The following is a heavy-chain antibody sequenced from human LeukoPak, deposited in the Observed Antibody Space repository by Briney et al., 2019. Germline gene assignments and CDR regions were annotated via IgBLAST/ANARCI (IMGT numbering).Heavy chain of an antibody. CDR2: IIPIFGTA. CDR1: GGTFSSYA. V-gene: IGHV1-69*05. Sequence: GSPVKVSCKASGGTFSSYAISWVRQAPGQGLEWMGGIIPIFGTANYAQKFQGRVTITTDESTSTAYMELSSLRSEDTAVYYCARTDYYDSSGRYYFDYWGQGTLVTVSS. D-gene: IGHD3-22*01. J-gene: IGHJ4*02. CDR3: ARTDYYDSSGRYYFDY.